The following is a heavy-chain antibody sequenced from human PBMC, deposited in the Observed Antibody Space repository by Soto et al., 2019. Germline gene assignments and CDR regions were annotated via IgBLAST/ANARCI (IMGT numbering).Heavy chain of an antibody. CDR3: AKGLRPGTSYFDY. D-gene: IGHD1-1*01. CDR1: GFTFSSYA. J-gene: IGHJ4*02. Sequence: EVQLLESGGGLVQPGGSLRLSCAASGFTFSSYAMSWVRQAPGKGLEWVSTISASGGNTYYADSVKGRFTISRYNSRNTLYLQMNSLRAEDTAVYYCAKGLRPGTSYFDYWGQGTLVTVSS. CDR2: ISASGGNT. V-gene: IGHV3-23*01.